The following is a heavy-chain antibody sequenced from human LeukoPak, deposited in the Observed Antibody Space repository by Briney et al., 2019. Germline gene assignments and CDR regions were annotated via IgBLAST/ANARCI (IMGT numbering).Heavy chain of an antibody. CDR1: GYTFTDYF. Sequence: ASVKVSCKASGYTFTDYFMHWVRQAPGQGLEWMGWINPNSGGTNYAQKFQGRVTMTRDTSISTAYMDLSGLRSDDTAVYYCARARPVDIVATHPDYWGQGTLVTVSS. CDR2: INPNSGGT. D-gene: IGHD5-12*01. CDR3: ARARPVDIVATHPDY. J-gene: IGHJ4*02. V-gene: IGHV1-2*02.